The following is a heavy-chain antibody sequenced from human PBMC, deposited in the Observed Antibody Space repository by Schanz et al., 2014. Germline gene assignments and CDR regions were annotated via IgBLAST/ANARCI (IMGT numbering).Heavy chain of an antibody. Sequence: QLQLQESGPGLVKPSETLSLTCSVSGASISSTTYYWGWVRQPPGKGLEWIGNIYYSGNTYYNPSLESRFTVSIDTPRNQFSLPLTSVTAADTAVYYCARHHDFWSGPDGRYLDLWGQGTLVTVSS. D-gene: IGHD3-3*01. CDR1: GASISSTTYY. CDR3: ARHHDFWSGPDGRYLDL. V-gene: IGHV4-39*01. J-gene: IGHJ4*02. CDR2: IYYSGNT.